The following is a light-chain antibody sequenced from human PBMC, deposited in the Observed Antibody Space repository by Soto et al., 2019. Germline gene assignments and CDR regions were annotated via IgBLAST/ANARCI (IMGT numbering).Light chain of an antibody. CDR1: ISDVGGYNS. J-gene: IGLJ1*01. Sequence: QSVLAQPASVSGSPGQSITISCTGTISDVGGYNSVSWYQQHPGKAPKLMIYEVRNRPSGVPDRFSGSKSGTSASLAISGLQSDDEADYYCAAWGDSLNGYVFGTGTKVTV. CDR2: EVR. CDR3: AAWGDSLNGYV. V-gene: IGLV2-14*01.